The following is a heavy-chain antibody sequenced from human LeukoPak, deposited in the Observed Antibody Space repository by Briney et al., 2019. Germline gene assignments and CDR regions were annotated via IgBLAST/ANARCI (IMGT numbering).Heavy chain of an antibody. CDR1: GFTFSSYA. CDR3: AKWARHYDILTGSNWFDP. J-gene: IGHJ5*02. CDR2: ISGSGGST. D-gene: IGHD3-9*01. Sequence: PGGSLRLSCAASGFTFSSYAMSWVRQAPGKGLEWVSAISGSGGSTYYADSVKGRFTISRDNSKNMLNLQMNSLRAEDTAIYYCAKWARHYDILTGSNWFDPWGQGTLVTVSS. V-gene: IGHV3-23*01.